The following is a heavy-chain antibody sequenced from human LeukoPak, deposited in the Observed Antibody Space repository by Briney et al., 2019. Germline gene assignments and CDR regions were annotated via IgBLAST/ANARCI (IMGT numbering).Heavy chain of an antibody. CDR1: GGSISSYY. Sequence: SETLSLTCTVSGGSISSYYWSWIRQPPGKGLEWIGYIYYSGSTNYNPSLKSRVTISVGTSKNQFSLKLSSVTAADTAVYYCARSGRIFLYGMDVWGQGTTVTVSS. J-gene: IGHJ6*02. V-gene: IGHV4-59*01. CDR3: ARSGRIFLYGMDV. D-gene: IGHD2-15*01. CDR2: IYYSGST.